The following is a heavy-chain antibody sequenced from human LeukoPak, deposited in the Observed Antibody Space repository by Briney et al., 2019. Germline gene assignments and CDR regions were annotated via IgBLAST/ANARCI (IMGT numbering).Heavy chain of an antibody. D-gene: IGHD3-3*01. CDR1: GFTFSAYA. Sequence: GGSLRLSCSVSGFTFSAYAMHWVRQAPGKGLQYVSSISSDGVKTYYADSVKGRFTISRDNSKNTLYLQMNSLRAEDTAVYYCAKPLSAYSQTQTDYWGQGTLVTVSS. CDR3: AKPLSAYSQTQTDY. V-gene: IGHV3-64*04. CDR2: ISSDGVKT. J-gene: IGHJ4*02.